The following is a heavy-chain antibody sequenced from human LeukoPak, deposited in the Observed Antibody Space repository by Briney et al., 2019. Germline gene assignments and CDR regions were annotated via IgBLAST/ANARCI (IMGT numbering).Heavy chain of an antibody. V-gene: IGHV4-34*01. CDR1: GGSFSGYY. J-gene: IGHJ4*02. D-gene: IGHD4-17*01. Sequence: SETLSLTCAVYGGSFSGYYWSWIRQPPGKGLEWIGEINHSGSTNYNPSLKSRVTISVDTSKNQFSLKLSSVTAADTAVYYCARAGDYDGLSDYWGQGTLVTVSS. CDR2: INHSGST. CDR3: ARAGDYDGLSDY.